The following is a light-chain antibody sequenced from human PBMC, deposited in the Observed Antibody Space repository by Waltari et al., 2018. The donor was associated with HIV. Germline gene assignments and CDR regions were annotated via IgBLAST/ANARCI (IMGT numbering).Light chain of an antibody. Sequence: QSVLTQPPSVSAAPGQKVTISCSGSSSNIGNNYVSWYQQLPGTAPKLLIYDNNKRPSGIPDRFSGSKSGTSASLAITELQTGDEADYYCGTWDSSLSLVFGGGTKLTVL. CDR2: DNN. J-gene: IGLJ2*01. V-gene: IGLV1-51*01. CDR3: GTWDSSLSLV. CDR1: SSNIGNNY.